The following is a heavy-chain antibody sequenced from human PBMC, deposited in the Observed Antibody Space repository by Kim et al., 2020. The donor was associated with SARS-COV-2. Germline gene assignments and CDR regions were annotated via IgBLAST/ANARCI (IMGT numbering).Heavy chain of an antibody. J-gene: IGHJ4*02. V-gene: IGHV4-31*03. CDR3: ASTPIVATIFRIRPSPNSVDY. CDR2: IYYSGST. CDR1: GGSISSGGYY. Sequence: SETLSLTCTVSGGSISSGGYYWSWIRQHPGKGLEWIGYIYYSGSTYYNPSLKSRVTISVDTSKNQFSLKLSSVTAADTAVYYCASTPIVATIFRIRPSPNSVDYWGQGTLVTVSS. D-gene: IGHD5-12*01.